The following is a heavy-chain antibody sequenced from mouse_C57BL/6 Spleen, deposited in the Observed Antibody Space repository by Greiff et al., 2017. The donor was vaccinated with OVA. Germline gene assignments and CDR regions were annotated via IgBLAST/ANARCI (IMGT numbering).Heavy chain of an antibody. CDR2: IYPGDGDT. CDR3: ANYDYDEAWFAY. Sequence: LQESGPELVKPGASVKISCKASGYAFSSLWMNWVKQRPGKGLEWIGRIYPGDGDTKYNGKFKGTATLTADKSSSTAYMQLSSLTSEDSAVYFCANYDYDEAWFAYWGQGTLVTVSA. CDR1: GYAFSSLW. V-gene: IGHV1-82*01. J-gene: IGHJ3*01. D-gene: IGHD2-4*01.